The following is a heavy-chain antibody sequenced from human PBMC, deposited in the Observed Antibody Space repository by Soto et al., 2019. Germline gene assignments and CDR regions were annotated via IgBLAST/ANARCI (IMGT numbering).Heavy chain of an antibody. Sequence: ASVKVSCKASGYTFTSYGISWVRQAPGQGLEWMGWISAYNGNTNYAQKLQGRVTMTTDTSTSTAYMELRSLRSDDTAVYYCARTTSTVPSNWLDPWGQGTLVTVSS. CDR2: ISAYNGNT. CDR3: ARTTSTVPSNWLDP. CDR1: GYTFTSYG. V-gene: IGHV1-18*01. J-gene: IGHJ5*02. D-gene: IGHD2-2*01.